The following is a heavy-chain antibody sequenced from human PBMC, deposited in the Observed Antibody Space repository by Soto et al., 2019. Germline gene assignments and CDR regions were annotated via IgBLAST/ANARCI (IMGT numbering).Heavy chain of an antibody. J-gene: IGHJ4*02. V-gene: IGHV3-48*04. CDR1: GLTFRSYG. D-gene: IGHD2-2*01. CDR3: ARGVGASCFGKRFDY. Sequence: EVQLVDSGGGLVQPGGSLRLPCEACGLTFRSYGLNGFSQLPGKGLEWVSSISGSSDEIHYADSVKGRFTISRDNAKNSLYLQMNTLRAEDTAVYYSARGVGASCFGKRFDYWGQGTLVPVSS. CDR2: ISGSSDEI.